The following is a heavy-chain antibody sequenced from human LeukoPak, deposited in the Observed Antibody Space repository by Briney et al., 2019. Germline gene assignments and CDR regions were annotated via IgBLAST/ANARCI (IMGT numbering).Heavy chain of an antibody. CDR3: ARERGIAVAGNLDY. V-gene: IGHV4-34*01. CDR1: GGSSIGYS. D-gene: IGHD6-19*01. CDR2: IDDSGTT. J-gene: IGHJ4*02. Sequence: PSETLSLTCAVYGGSSIGYSWSWVRQPPGKGLEWIGEIDDSGTTNYRPSLKSRVTISVDTSKNQLSLKVTSVTAADTAVYYCARERGIAVAGNLDYWGQGTLVTVSS.